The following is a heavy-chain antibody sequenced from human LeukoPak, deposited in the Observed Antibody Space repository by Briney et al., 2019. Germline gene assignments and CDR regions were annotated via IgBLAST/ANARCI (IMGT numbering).Heavy chain of an antibody. Sequence: GGSLRLSCAASGFTVGSNYMSWVRQAPGKGLEWVSSISSSSSYIYYADSVKGRFTISRDNAKNSLYLQMNSLRAEDTAVYYCARDPDIVVVPAHFDYWGQGTLVTVSS. D-gene: IGHD2-2*01. J-gene: IGHJ4*02. CDR3: ARDPDIVVVPAHFDY. V-gene: IGHV3-21*01. CDR1: GFTVGSNY. CDR2: ISSSSSYI.